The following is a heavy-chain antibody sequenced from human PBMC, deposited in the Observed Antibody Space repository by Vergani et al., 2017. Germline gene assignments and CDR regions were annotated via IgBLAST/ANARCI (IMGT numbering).Heavy chain of an antibody. CDR3: TAGIEY. J-gene: IGHJ4*02. D-gene: IGHD1-1*01. V-gene: IGHV3-15*01. Sequence: QLVESGGGWVQPGGSLRLSCVVSGFDFSSYIMNWVRQAPGKGLEWVGRIKSKTDGGTTDYAAPVKGRFTISRDDSKNTLYLQMNSLKIEDTAVYYCTAGIEYWGQGTLVTVSS. CDR2: IKSKTDGGTT. CDR1: GFDFSSYI.